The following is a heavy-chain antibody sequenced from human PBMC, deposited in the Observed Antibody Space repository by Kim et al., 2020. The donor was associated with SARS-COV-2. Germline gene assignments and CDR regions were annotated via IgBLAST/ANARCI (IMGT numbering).Heavy chain of an antibody. CDR3: ARGPLRFLEWLLYGFDP. V-gene: IGHV4-34*01. J-gene: IGHJ5*02. D-gene: IGHD3-3*01. Sequence: LKSRVTISVDTSKNQFALKLSSVTAADTAVYYCARGPLRFLEWLLYGFDPWGQGTLVTVSS.